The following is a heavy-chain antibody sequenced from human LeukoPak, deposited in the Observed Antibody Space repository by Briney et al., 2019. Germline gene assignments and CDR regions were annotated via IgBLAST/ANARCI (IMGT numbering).Heavy chain of an antibody. Sequence: PSETLSLTCTVSGASISSYYWTWIRQPPGKGLEWIGSIYYRGNTYYNPSLKSRVTISVGTSKNQFSLKLSSVTAADTAVYYCARPFCGGDCYDAFDIWGQGTMVTVSS. CDR2: IYYRGNT. CDR1: GASISSYY. D-gene: IGHD2-21*02. J-gene: IGHJ3*02. V-gene: IGHV4-59*08. CDR3: ARPFCGGDCYDAFDI.